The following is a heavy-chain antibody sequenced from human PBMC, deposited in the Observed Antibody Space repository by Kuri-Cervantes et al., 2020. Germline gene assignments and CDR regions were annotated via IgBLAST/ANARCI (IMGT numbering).Heavy chain of an antibody. D-gene: IGHD3-22*01. V-gene: IGHV1-8*02. CDR1: GYTFTGYY. J-gene: IGHJ4*02. Sequence: ASVKVSCKASGYTFTGYYMHWVRQATGQGLEWMGWMNPNSGNTGYAQKFQGRVTMTRNTSISTAYMELSSLRSEDTAVYYCARGDSNMAVDYWGQGTLVTVSS. CDR2: MNPNSGNT. CDR3: ARGDSNMAVDY.